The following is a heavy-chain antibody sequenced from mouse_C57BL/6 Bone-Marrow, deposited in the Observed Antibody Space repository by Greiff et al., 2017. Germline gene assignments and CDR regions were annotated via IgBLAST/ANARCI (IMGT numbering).Heavy chain of an antibody. CDR1: CYTFTSYW. V-gene: IGHV1-69*01. CDR2: IDPSDSYT. J-gene: IGHJ1*03. D-gene: IGHD2-3*01. Sequence: QVQLQQPGAELVMPGASVKLSCKASCYTFTSYWMHWVQPRPGQGLEWIGEIDPSDSYTNYNQKFKGKSTLTVNKSSSTAYMELRSLTSEDSAVYYCAMRWLLLYFDVWGTGTTVTVSS. CDR3: AMRWLLLYFDV.